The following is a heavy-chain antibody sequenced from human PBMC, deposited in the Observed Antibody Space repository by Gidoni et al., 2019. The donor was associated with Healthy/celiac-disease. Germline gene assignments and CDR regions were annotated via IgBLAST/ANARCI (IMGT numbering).Heavy chain of an antibody. V-gene: IGHV3-30*01. D-gene: IGHD6-19*01. J-gene: IGHJ6*02. CDR1: TFSSYA. CDR3: ARAKGALAVAASGYYYGRDV. Sequence: TFSSYAMHWVRQAPGKGLEWVAVISYDGSNKYYADSVKGRFTIYRDNSKNTLYLQMNSLRAEDTAVYYCARAKGALAVAASGYYYGRDVWGQGTTVIVSS. CDR2: ISYDGSNK.